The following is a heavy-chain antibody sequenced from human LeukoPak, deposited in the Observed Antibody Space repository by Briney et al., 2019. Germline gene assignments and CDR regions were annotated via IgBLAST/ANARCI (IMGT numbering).Heavy chain of an antibody. D-gene: IGHD3-3*01. CDR1: GFTFSSYA. Sequence: GGSLRLSCAASGFTFSSYAMSWVRQAPGKGLEWVSAISGSGGSTYYADSVKGRFTISRDNFKNTLYLQMNSLRAEDTAVYYCARTESYDFWSGYYSSYFDYWGQGTLVTVSS. CDR3: ARTESYDFWSGYYSSYFDY. CDR2: ISGSGGST. V-gene: IGHV3-23*01. J-gene: IGHJ4*02.